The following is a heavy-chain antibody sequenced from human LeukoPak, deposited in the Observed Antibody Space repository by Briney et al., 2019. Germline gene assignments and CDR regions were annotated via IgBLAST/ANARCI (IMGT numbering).Heavy chain of an antibody. Sequence: ASVKVSRKASGYTFTCYGISWVRQAPGQGLEWMGWISAYNGNTNYAQKLQGRVTMTTDTSTSTAYMELRSLRSDDTAVYYCARDHGPSGWSNWFDPWGQGTLVTVSS. J-gene: IGHJ5*02. CDR3: ARDHGPSGWSNWFDP. D-gene: IGHD6-19*01. V-gene: IGHV1-18*01. CDR1: GYTFTCYG. CDR2: ISAYNGNT.